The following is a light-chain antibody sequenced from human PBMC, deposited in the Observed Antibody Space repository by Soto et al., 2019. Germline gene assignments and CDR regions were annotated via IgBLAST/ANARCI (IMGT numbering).Light chain of an antibody. CDR1: QSVSSSY. CDR3: QQYGSSPVT. J-gene: IGKJ4*01. V-gene: IGKV3-20*01. CDR2: GAS. Sequence: EIVLTQSPGTLSLSPWERSTLSCRASQSVSSSYLAWYQQKPGQAPRLLIYGASSRATGIPDRFSGSGSVTDFTLTISRLEPEDFAVYYCQQYGSSPVTFGGGTKVEIK.